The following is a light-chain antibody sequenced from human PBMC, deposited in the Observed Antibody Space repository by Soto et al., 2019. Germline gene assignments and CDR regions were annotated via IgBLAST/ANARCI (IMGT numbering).Light chain of an antibody. CDR1: SSDVGGYKY. CDR3: SSYADSNNLL. J-gene: IGLJ3*02. V-gene: IGLV2-8*01. CDR2: EAT. Sequence: QSALTQPPSASGSPGQSVTISCTGTSSDVGGYKYVSWYQQHPGKAPKLLIYEATQRPSGVPDRFSGSKSGNTASLTVSGLQAEDEADYYCSSYADSNNLLFGGGTKLTV.